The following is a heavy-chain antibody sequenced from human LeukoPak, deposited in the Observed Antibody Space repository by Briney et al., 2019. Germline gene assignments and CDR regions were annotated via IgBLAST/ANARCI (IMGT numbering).Heavy chain of an antibody. Sequence: GGSLRLSCAASGFPISSYAMTWVRQAPGKGLEWVSVVSSSAANTNYADSVKGRFTISRDNSKNTLYLQMSSLRDEDTAVYYCAKGIYSSSSQGAFDIWGQGTMVTVSS. CDR1: GFPISSYA. D-gene: IGHD6-13*01. V-gene: IGHV3-23*01. CDR2: VSSSAANT. CDR3: AKGIYSSSSQGAFDI. J-gene: IGHJ3*02.